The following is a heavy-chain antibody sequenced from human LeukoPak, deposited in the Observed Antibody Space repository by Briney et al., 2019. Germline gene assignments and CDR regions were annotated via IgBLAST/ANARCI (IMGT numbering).Heavy chain of an antibody. J-gene: IGHJ6*02. CDR2: VSYDGNKK. Sequence: GGSLRLSCAASGFTFSNYGMHWVRQAPGKGLEWLAFVSYDGNKKYYADSVTGRFTISRDNSKNTLSLQMNSLRPEDTAVYYCARDKLLAPRVYGMDVWGQGTTVTVSS. D-gene: IGHD6-6*01. CDR3: ARDKLLAPRVYGMDV. V-gene: IGHV3-30*03. CDR1: GFTFSNYG.